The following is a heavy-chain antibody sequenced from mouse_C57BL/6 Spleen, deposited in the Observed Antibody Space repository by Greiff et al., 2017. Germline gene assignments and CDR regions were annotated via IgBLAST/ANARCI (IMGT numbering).Heavy chain of an antibody. Sequence: QVHVKQPGAELVKPGASVKLSCKASGYTFTSYWMQWVKQRPGQGLEWIGVIDPYDSYTNYNQKFKGKATLTVDTSSSTAYMQLSSLTSEDSAVYYCARAYASSYRFAYWGQGTLVTVSA. CDR1: GYTFTSYW. CDR2: IDPYDSYT. V-gene: IGHV1-50*01. J-gene: IGHJ3*01. D-gene: IGHD1-1*01. CDR3: ARAYASSYRFAY.